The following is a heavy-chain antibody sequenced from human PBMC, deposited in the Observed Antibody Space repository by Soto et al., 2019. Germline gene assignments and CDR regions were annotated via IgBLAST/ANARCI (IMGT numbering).Heavy chain of an antibody. Sequence: PGGSLRLSCAASGFTFSSYWMHWVRQAPGKGLVWVSRINSDGSSTSYADSVKGRFTISRDNAKNTLYLQMNSLRAEDTAVYYCAKFGIAVAGTAVNYWGQGTLVTVSS. J-gene: IGHJ4*02. CDR2: INSDGSST. CDR1: GFTFSSYW. D-gene: IGHD6-19*01. V-gene: IGHV3-74*01. CDR3: AKFGIAVAGTAVNY.